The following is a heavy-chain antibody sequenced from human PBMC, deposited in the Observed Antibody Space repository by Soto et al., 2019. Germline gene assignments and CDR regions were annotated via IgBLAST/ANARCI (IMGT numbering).Heavy chain of an antibody. V-gene: IGHV1-18*01. J-gene: IGHJ2*01. Sequence: QVQLVQSGDEVKKPGASVKVSCKASGYTFTSYGISWVRQAPGQGLEWMGWISTYNGNTNYAQKLQGRVTMTTDTSTSTADMELRSLRSDDTAVDYCGREAIEMVTWYFDLWGRGTLVTVSS. D-gene: IGHD5-18*01. CDR2: ISTYNGNT. CDR1: GYTFTSYG. CDR3: GREAIEMVTWYFDL.